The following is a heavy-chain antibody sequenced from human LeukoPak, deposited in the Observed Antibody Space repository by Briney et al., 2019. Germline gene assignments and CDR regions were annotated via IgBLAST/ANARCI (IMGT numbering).Heavy chain of an antibody. CDR2: ITIAGDT. Sequence: GGSVRLSCAASGFILSNYAMMWLPPAPGEGLEGVSSITIAGDTIYAASMKCRFTVSRYNSEKTLYLQISRLTAEDTALYFCAKGKAPGAVDWFDPWGKGTLVTVSS. CDR3: AKGKAPGAVDWFDP. V-gene: IGHV3-23*01. J-gene: IGHJ5*02. D-gene: IGHD2-8*02. CDR1: GFILSNYA.